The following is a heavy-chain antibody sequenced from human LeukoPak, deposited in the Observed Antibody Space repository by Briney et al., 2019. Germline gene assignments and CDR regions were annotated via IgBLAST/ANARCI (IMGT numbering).Heavy chain of an antibody. CDR3: ARGDSGSYYKWFDP. D-gene: IGHD1-26*01. Sequence: SETLSLTCTVPGGSISSYYWSWIRQPPGKGLEWMGYISYSGSTNYNPSLKSRVTISVDASKNQFSLKVSSVTAADTAVYYCARGDSGSYYKWFDPWGQGTLVTVSS. CDR2: ISYSGST. J-gene: IGHJ5*02. V-gene: IGHV4-59*08. CDR1: GGSISSYY.